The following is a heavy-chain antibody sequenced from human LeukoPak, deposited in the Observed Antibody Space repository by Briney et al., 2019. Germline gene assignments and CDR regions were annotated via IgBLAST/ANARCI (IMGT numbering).Heavy chain of an antibody. CDR1: GGSINNHY. CDR2: IYYSGST. D-gene: IGHD3-10*01. V-gene: IGHV4-59*08. J-gene: IGHJ5*02. Sequence: PSETLSLTCTVSGGSINNHYWSWIRQPPGKGLEWIGYIYYSGSTNYNPSLKSRVAISVDTSKNQFSLKLNSVTAADTAVYYCARHYGPWGQGTLVTVSS. CDR3: ARHYGP.